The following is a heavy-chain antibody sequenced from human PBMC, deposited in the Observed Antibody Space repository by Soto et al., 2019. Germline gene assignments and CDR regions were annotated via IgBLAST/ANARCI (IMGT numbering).Heavy chain of an antibody. D-gene: IGHD6-19*01. J-gene: IGHJ4*02. CDR2: ISGKNGNT. Sequence: QVQLVQSGAEVKKPGASVKVSCKASGYTFTSYGISWVRQAPGQGLEWMGWISGKNGNTNYAQKFKGRVTMTTDTFTSTAYMELRSLRSDDTAVYYCARESFPLLSVAGTDFDYRGQGIRVSGSS. V-gene: IGHV1-18*01. CDR1: GYTFTSYG. CDR3: ARESFPLLSVAGTDFDY.